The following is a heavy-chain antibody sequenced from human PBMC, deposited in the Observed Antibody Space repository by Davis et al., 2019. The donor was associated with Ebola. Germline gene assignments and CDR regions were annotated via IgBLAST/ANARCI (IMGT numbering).Heavy chain of an antibody. D-gene: IGHD3-3*01. Sequence: GESLKISCAASGFTFSSYAMSWVRQAPGKGLEWVSAISGSGGSTYYADSVKGRLTISRDNSKNTLFLQMNSLRVEDTALYYCAKDMYYDFWTDYSGDYDYGMDVWGKGTTVTVSS. CDR3: AKDMYYDFWTDYSGDYDYGMDV. V-gene: IGHV3-23*01. CDR1: GFTFSSYA. CDR2: ISGSGGST. J-gene: IGHJ6*04.